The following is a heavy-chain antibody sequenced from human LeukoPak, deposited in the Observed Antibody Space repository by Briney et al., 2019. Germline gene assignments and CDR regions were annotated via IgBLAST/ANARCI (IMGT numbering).Heavy chain of an antibody. Sequence: SETLSLTCTVSGGSISSSSYYWGWIRQPPGKGLEWIGSIYYSGSTYYNPSLKSRVTISVDTSKNQFSLKLSSVTAADTAVHHCARHARYYFDYWGQGTLVTVSS. CDR3: ARHARYYFDY. V-gene: IGHV4-39*01. CDR1: GGSISSSSYY. CDR2: IYYSGST. J-gene: IGHJ4*02.